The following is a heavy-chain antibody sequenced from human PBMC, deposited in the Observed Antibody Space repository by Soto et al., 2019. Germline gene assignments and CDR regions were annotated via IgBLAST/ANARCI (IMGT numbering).Heavy chain of an antibody. V-gene: IGHV1-46*01. CDR1: GYTFTSYY. Sequence: ASVKVSCKASGYTFTSYYMHWVRQAPGQGLERMGIINPSGGSTSYAQKFQGRVTMTRDTSTSTVYMELSSLRSEDTAVYYCARTWLDDAFDIWGQGTMVTVSS. CDR2: INPSGGST. CDR3: ARTWLDDAFDI. J-gene: IGHJ3*02. D-gene: IGHD5-12*01.